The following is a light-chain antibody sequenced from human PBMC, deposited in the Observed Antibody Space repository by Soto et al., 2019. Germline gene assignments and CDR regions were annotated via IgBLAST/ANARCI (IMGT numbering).Light chain of an antibody. CDR1: SRDVGGYKY. J-gene: IGLJ7*01. CDR3: TSYRGSSTLV. Sequence: QSALTQPASVSGSPGQSITISCTGTSRDVGGYKYVSWYQQHPGKAPKLIIYEVSNRPSGVSNRFSGSKSGNTASLTISGLQVEDEADYYCTSYRGSSTLVFGGGTQLTVL. V-gene: IGLV2-14*01. CDR2: EVS.